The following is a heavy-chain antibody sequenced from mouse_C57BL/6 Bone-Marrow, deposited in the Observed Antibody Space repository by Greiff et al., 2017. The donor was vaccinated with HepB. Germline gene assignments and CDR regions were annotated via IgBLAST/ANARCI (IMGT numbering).Heavy chain of an antibody. V-gene: IGHV1-36*01. CDR1: GFTFTDYY. CDR3: ARSPILYYYGSRYFDV. D-gene: IGHD1-1*01. J-gene: IGHJ1*03. Sequence: EVQLQQSGPVLVKPGPSVKISCKASGFTFTDYYMHWVKQSHGKSLEWIGLVYPYNGGTRYNQKFKGKATLTVDTSSSTAYMELNSLTSEDSAVYYCARSPILYYYGSRYFDVWGTGTTVTVSS. CDR2: VYPYNGGT.